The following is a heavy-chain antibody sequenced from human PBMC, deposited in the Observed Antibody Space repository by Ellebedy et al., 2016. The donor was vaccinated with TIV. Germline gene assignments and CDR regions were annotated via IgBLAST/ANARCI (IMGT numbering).Heavy chain of an antibody. D-gene: IGHD4-17*01. Sequence: MPSETLSLTCTVSGGSINSTNYFRGWIRQPPGKGLEWIGSIYYSGYTYYNLSLKSRITISLDTSKNQISLRLSSVTAADTAVYYCAREHDYGDFNAASFDYWGQGALVTVSS. J-gene: IGHJ4*02. V-gene: IGHV4-39*07. CDR2: IYYSGYT. CDR1: GGSINSTNYF. CDR3: AREHDYGDFNAASFDY.